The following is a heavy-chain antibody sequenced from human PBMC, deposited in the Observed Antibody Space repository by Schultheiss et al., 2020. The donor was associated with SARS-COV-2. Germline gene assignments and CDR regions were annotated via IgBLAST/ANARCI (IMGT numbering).Heavy chain of an antibody. CDR1: GYSFTSYW. Sequence: GESLKISCKGSGYSFTSYWIGWVRQMPGKGLEWMGIIYPGDSDTRYSPSFQGQVTISADKSISTAYLQWSSLKASDTAMYYCARQSGELLSPYYYGMDVWGQGTTVTVSS. CDR2: IYPGDSDT. V-gene: IGHV5-51*01. J-gene: IGHJ6*02. D-gene: IGHD3-10*01. CDR3: ARQSGELLSPYYYGMDV.